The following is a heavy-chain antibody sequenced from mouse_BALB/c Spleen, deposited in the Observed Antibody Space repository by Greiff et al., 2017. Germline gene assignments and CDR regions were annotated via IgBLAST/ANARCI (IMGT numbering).Heavy chain of an antibody. D-gene: IGHD1-1*01. CDR1: GYTFTSYW. V-gene: IGHV1-87*01. Sequence: QVHVKQSGAELARPGASVKLSCKASGYTFTSYWMQWVKQRPGQGLEWIGAIYPGDGDTRYTQKFKGKATLTADKSSSTAYMQLSSLASEDSAVYYCARRDYYGSSYEDYWGQGTTLTVSS. CDR3: ARRDYYGSSYEDY. J-gene: IGHJ2*01. CDR2: IYPGDGDT.